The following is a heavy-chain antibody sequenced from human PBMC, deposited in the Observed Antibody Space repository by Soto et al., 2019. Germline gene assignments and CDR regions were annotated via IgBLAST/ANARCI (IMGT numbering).Heavy chain of an antibody. V-gene: IGHV1-69*05. CDR2: IIPIFGTA. CDR3: ASLSFAVFTYGMDV. CDR1: GGTFSSYA. J-gene: IGHJ6*02. D-gene: IGHD3-16*01. Sequence: SVKVSCKASGGTFSSYAISWVRQAPGQGLEWMGGIIPIFGTANYAQKFQGRVTITRDTSASTAYMELSSLRSEDTAVYYCASLSFAVFTYGMDVWGQGTTVTVSS.